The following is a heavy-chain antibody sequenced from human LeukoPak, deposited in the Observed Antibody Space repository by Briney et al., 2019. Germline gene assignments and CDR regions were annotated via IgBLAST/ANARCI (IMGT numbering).Heavy chain of an antibody. CDR1: SGSISTSNYY. V-gene: IGHV4-39*07. J-gene: IGHJ4*02. CDR2: IFYSGST. CDR3: ARVPSFGPGGYPAWEPFDY. Sequence: SETLSLTCTVSSGSISTSNYYWGWVRQPPGKALEWIGNIFYSGSTYYSPSLKSRVTISLDTSRNQFSLKLSSVTAADTAVYYCARVPSFGPGGYPAWEPFDYWGQGTLVTVSS. D-gene: IGHD5-12*01.